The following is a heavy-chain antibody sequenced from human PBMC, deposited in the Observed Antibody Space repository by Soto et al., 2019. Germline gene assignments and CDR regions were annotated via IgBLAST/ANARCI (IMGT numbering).Heavy chain of an antibody. CDR1: GFSCSSYD. V-gene: IGHV3-23*01. J-gene: IGHJ3*02. Sequence: GGSLRLSCGVSGFSCSSYDMSWVRQAPGKGLARVSTVLVSGITHYEDSVKGRFTISRDTSNNTVYLQMNSLTAGDTAMYSCAKATPTGGGASEIYGQGTMVTVSS. CDR2: VLVSGIT. CDR3: AKATPTGGGASEI. D-gene: IGHD2-8*02.